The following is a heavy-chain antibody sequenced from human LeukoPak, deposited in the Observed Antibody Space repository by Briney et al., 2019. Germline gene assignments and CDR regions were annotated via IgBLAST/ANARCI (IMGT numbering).Heavy chain of an antibody. J-gene: IGHJ4*02. D-gene: IGHD5-12*01. CDR3: ARGRWLQGKYYFDY. CDR2: IYYSGST. V-gene: IGHV4-39*01. CDR1: GGSISSSSYY. Sequence: SETLSLTCTVSGGSISSSSYYWGWIRQPPGKGLEWIGSIYYSGSTYYNPSLKSRVTISVDTSKNQFSLKLSSVTAADTAVYYCARGRWLQGKYYFDYWGQGTLVTVSS.